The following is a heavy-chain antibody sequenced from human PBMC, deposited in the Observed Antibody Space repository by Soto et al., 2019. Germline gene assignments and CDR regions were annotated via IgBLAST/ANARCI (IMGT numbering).Heavy chain of an antibody. CDR3: ARSQSLRWLQLTGAFDI. CDR1: GGSISSYY. Sequence: SETLSLTCTVSGGSISSYYWSWIRQPPGKGLEWIGYIYYSGSTNYNPSLKSRVTISVDTSKNQFSLKLSSVTAADTAVYYCARSQSLRWLQLTGAFDIWGQGTMVTVSS. CDR2: IYYSGST. D-gene: IGHD5-12*01. J-gene: IGHJ3*02. V-gene: IGHV4-59*01.